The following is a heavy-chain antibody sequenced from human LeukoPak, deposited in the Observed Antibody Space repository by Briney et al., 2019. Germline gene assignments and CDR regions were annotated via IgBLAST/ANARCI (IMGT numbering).Heavy chain of an antibody. D-gene: IGHD3-22*01. J-gene: IGHJ4*02. Sequence: SETLSLTCTVSGGSISSSNWWSWVRQPPGKGLEWIGEINHSGITNYNPSLKSRVTISVDTSKNQFSLKLNSVTAADTAVYYCARDASYNFDISGSPPFDSWGQGTLVTVSS. CDR1: GGSISSSNW. CDR3: ARDASYNFDISGSPPFDS. CDR2: INHSGIT. V-gene: IGHV4-4*02.